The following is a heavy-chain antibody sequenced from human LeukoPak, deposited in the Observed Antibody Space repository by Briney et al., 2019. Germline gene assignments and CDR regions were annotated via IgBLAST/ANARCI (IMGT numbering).Heavy chain of an antibody. CDR2: IYYSGST. Sequence: SETLSLTCTVSGGSISSYYWSWIRQPPGKGLEWIGYIYYSGSTNYNPSLKSRVTISVDTSKNQFSLKLSSVTAADTAVYYCASGEAHYYYYMDVWGKGTRSPSP. CDR1: GGSISSYY. D-gene: IGHD2-21*01. J-gene: IGHJ6*03. CDR3: ASGEAHYYYYMDV. V-gene: IGHV4-59*01.